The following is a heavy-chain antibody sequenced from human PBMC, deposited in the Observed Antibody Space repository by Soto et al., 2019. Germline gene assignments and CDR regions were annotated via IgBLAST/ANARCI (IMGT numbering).Heavy chain of an antibody. Sequence: QVQLVESGGGVVQPGKSLRLSCAASGFTFSTYGMHWVRQAPGKGLEWVAVIWYDGSNKYHGDSLKGRFTISRDNSKNTVYLQINNLRAEDTAVYYCVRDGALGDTAVFESWGQGTLVIVSS. V-gene: IGHV3-33*01. J-gene: IGHJ4*02. D-gene: IGHD5-18*01. CDR2: IWYDGSNK. CDR1: GFTFSTYG. CDR3: VRDGALGDTAVFES.